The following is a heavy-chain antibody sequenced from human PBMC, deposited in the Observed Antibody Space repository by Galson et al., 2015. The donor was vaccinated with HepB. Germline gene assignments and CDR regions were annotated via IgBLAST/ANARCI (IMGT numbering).Heavy chain of an antibody. J-gene: IGHJ4*02. CDR2: ISSSSSYT. CDR1: GFTFSDYY. CDR3: ARDAADYGGNSYYFDY. Sequence: SLRLSCAASGFTFSDYYMSWIRQAPGKGLEWVSYISSSSSYTNYADSVKGRFTISRDNAKNSLYLQMNSLRAEDTAVYYCARDAADYGGNSYYFDYWGQGTLVTVSS. V-gene: IGHV3-11*05. D-gene: IGHD4-23*01.